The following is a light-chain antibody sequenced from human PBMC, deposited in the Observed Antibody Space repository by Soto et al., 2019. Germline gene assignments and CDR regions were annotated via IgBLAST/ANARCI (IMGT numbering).Light chain of an antibody. CDR2: DAS. V-gene: IGKV3-11*01. CDR3: QQRSNWPT. CDR1: QSVSSY. J-gene: IGKJ1*01. Sequence: EIVLTQSPATLSLSPGERATLSCRASQSVSSYLAWYQQKPGQAPRLLIYDASTRATGIPARFSGSGSGTDFTLTISSLKPEDFAVYYCQQRSNWPTFGQGTKVDI.